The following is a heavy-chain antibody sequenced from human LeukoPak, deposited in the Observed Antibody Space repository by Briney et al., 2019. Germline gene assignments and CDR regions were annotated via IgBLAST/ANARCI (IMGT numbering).Heavy chain of an antibody. CDR1: GGSISSYY. CDR2: IYHSGST. V-gene: IGHV4-59*01. CDR3: ARAFRASSFDY. J-gene: IGHJ4*02. D-gene: IGHD2-21*01. Sequence: PSETLSLTCTVSGGSISSYYWSWIRQPPGKELEWIGYIYHSGSTDYNPSLTSRVTISADTSKNQFSLKLSSVTAADTAVYFCARAFRASSFDYWGQGTLVTVSS.